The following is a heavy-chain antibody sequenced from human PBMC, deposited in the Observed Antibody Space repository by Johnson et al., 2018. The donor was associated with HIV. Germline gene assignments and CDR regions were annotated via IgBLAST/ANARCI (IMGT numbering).Heavy chain of an antibody. CDR2: ISYDGSNK. Sequence: QVQLVESGGGVVQPGRSLSLSCAASGFTFSSYAMHWVRQAPGKGLEWVAVISYDGSNKYYADSVKGRFTISRDNSKNTLYLQMNSLRAEDTAVYYCARGGGYSIAAPSDAFDIWGQGTMVTVSS. V-gene: IGHV3-30-3*01. CDR3: ARGGGYSIAAPSDAFDI. J-gene: IGHJ3*02. D-gene: IGHD6-6*01. CDR1: GFTFSSYA.